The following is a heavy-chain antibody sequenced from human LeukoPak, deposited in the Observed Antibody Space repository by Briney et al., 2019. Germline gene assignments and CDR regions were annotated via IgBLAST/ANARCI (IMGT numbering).Heavy chain of an antibody. Sequence: SETLSLTCTVSSGSFSSSTYYWGWIRQPPGKGLEWIGSVFYTGSTYYNPSLKSRVTISVDTSKNQFSLNLTSVTAADTAVYYCARTAGVAVAGSRQYFDYWGQGTLVTVSS. J-gene: IGHJ4*02. V-gene: IGHV4-39*01. CDR2: VFYTGST. CDR3: ARTAGVAVAGSRQYFDY. D-gene: IGHD6-19*01. CDR1: SGSFSSSTYY.